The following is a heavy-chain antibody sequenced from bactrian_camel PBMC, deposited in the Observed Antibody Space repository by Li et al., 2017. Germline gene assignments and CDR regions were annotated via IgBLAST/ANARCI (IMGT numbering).Heavy chain of an antibody. D-gene: IGHD1*01. CDR1: GFTFSSVW. V-gene: IGHV3S1*01. CDR2: INPAGDGI. Sequence: QVQLVESGGGSVQPGGSLRLSCAASGFTFSSVWMYWVRQAPGKGLELVSGINPAGDGIYYADLVKGRFTISRDNAKNTVFLQMNSLKPDDTAVYYCARDTRADTKGQGTQVTVS. J-gene: IGHJ4*01.